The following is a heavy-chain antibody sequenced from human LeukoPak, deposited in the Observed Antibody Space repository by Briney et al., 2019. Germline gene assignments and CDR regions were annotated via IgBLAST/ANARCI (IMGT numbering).Heavy chain of an antibody. CDR3: ASRRDGYNY. J-gene: IGHJ4*02. V-gene: IGHV3-20*04. D-gene: IGHD5-24*01. CDR1: GFTFSSYA. Sequence: GGSLRLSCAASGFTFSSYAMSWVRQAPGKGLEWVSGITWNSGSMGYADIVKGRFTISRDNAKNSLYLQMNSLRADDTAVYYCASRRDGYNYWGQGTLVTVSS. CDR2: ITWNSGSM.